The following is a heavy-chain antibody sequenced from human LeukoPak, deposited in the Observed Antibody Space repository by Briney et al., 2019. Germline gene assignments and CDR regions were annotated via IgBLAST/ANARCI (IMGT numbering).Heavy chain of an antibody. V-gene: IGHV3-9*01. CDR2: ISWNSGSI. CDR3: AKGRLVVVAADAFDI. Sequence: GGSLRLSCAASGFTFSSYAMPWVRHAPGKGLEWVSGISWNSGSIGYADSVKGRFTISRDNAKDSLYLQMNSLRAEDTALYYCAKGRLVVVAADAFDIWGQGTMVTVSS. D-gene: IGHD2-15*01. CDR1: GFTFSSYA. J-gene: IGHJ3*02.